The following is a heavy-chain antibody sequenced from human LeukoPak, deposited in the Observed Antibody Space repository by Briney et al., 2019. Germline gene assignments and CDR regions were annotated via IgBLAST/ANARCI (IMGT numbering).Heavy chain of an antibody. Sequence: GGSLRLSCAASGFTFSSYSMNWVRQAPGKGLEWVSYISSSSSTIYYADSVKGRFTISRDNAKNSLYLHMNSLRAEDTAVYYCARDRTVVTPDYWGQGTLVTVSS. J-gene: IGHJ4*02. CDR3: ARDRTVVTPDY. CDR2: ISSSSSTI. CDR1: GFTFSSYS. D-gene: IGHD4-23*01. V-gene: IGHV3-48*01.